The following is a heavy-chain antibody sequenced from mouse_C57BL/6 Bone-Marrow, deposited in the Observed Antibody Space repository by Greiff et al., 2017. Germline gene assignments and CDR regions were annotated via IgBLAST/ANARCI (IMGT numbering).Heavy chain of an antibody. V-gene: IGHV5-17*01. CDR2: ISSGSSTI. Sequence: EVKVEESGGGLVKPGGSLKLSCAASGFTFSDYGMHWVRQAPEKGLEWVAYISSGSSTIYYADTVKGRFTISSDNAKNTLFLQMTSLRSEDTAMYSCSRPGYGYYFDYWGQGTTLTVSS. CDR1: GFTFSDYG. CDR3: SRPGYGYYFDY. J-gene: IGHJ2*01. D-gene: IGHD2-2*01.